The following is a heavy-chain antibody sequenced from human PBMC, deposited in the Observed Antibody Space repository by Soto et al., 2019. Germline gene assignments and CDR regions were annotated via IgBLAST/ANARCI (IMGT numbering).Heavy chain of an antibody. D-gene: IGHD3-9*01. Sequence: QVQLQESGPGLVKPSETLSLTCTVSGGSISSYYWSWIRQPAGKGLEWIGRIYTSGSTNYNPSLNSRVTMSVDTSKNQFSLKLSSVTAADTAVYYCARDMDDLLTGYASGYDYWGQGTLVTVSS. CDR3: ARDMDDLLTGYASGYDY. CDR1: GGSISSYY. J-gene: IGHJ4*02. CDR2: IYTSGST. V-gene: IGHV4-4*07.